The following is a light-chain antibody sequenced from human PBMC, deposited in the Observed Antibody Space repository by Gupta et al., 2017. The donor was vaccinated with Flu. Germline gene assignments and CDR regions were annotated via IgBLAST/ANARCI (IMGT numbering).Light chain of an antibody. CDR2: DDS. CDR3: QVWHISSDHFCV. J-gene: IGLJ3*02. V-gene: IGLV3-21*02. Sequence: YVLTQPPSVSVPPGQTARITCGGDDIGRKSVHWYQQRPGQAPVVVVYDDSDRPSGIPERFSGSNSGNTATLTITKVEAGDEAEYFCQVWHISSDHFCVFGGGTKVTVL. CDR1: DIGRKS.